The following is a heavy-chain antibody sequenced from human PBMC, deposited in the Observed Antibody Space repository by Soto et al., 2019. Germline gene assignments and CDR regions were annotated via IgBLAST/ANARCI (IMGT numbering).Heavy chain of an antibody. J-gene: IGHJ4*02. CDR3: AREGYDILTGYYKDY. D-gene: IGHD3-9*01. CDR1: GGSFSRYY. Sequence: QVQLQQWGAGLLKPSETLSLTCAVYGGSFSRYYWSWIRQPPGKGLEWIGEINHSGSTNYNPSLESRVTISVDTSKNQFSLKLSSVTAADTAVYYCAREGYDILTGYYKDYWGQGTLVTVSS. CDR2: INHSGST. V-gene: IGHV4-34*01.